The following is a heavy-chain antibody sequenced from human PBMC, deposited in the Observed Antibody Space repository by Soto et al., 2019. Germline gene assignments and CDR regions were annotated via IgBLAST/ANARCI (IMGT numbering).Heavy chain of an antibody. Sequence: PSETLSLTCTVSGGSISSSDYYWGWIRQPPGKGLEWIGTIYYSGSTYYNPSLKSRVTISVDTSKNQFSLKLSSVTAADTAVYYCARHLAYYYGSRSFAAYYYGMDVWGQGTTVT. CDR2: IYYSGST. J-gene: IGHJ6*02. CDR3: ARHLAYYYGSRSFAAYYYGMDV. CDR1: GGSISSSDYY. D-gene: IGHD3-10*01. V-gene: IGHV4-39*01.